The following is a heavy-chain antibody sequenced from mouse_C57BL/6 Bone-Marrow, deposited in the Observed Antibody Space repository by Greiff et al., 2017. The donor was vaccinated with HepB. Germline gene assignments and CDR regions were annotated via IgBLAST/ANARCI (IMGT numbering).Heavy chain of an antibody. CDR3: ARRATVVTHAMDY. CDR2: ISYDGSN. Sequence: EVKLVESGPGLVKPSQSLSLTCSVTGYSITSGYYWNWIRQFPGNKLEWMGYISYDGSNNYNPSLKNRISITRDTSKNQFFLKLNSVTTEDTATYYCARRATVVTHAMDYWGQGTSVTVSS. CDR1: GYSITSGYY. D-gene: IGHD1-1*01. V-gene: IGHV3-6*01. J-gene: IGHJ4*01.